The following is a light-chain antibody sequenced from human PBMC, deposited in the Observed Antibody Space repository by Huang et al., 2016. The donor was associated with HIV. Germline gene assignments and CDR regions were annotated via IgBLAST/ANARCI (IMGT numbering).Light chain of an antibody. V-gene: IGKV3-15*01. Sequence: EIVMTQSPATLSVSPGDRVTLSCRASQSVSKNLAWYQQGPGQSPRLLVYGASTSAIGIPPRFSGSGSGTEFTLTINSLQSEDFAVYFCQQYNNWPRGTFGQGTKLEIK. CDR2: GAS. CDR3: QQYNNWPRGT. J-gene: IGKJ2*01. CDR1: QSVSKN.